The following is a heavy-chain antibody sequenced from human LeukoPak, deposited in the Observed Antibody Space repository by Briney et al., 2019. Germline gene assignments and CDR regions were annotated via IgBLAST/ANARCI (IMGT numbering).Heavy chain of an antibody. D-gene: IGHD3-22*01. CDR1: GGSFSGYY. CDR3: ARDGGYDSSGYHLLGLYYYGMDV. Sequence: SETLSLTCAVYGGSFSGYYWSRIRQPPGKRLEWIGEINHSGSTNYNPSLKSRVTISVDTSKNQFSLKLSSVTAADTAVYYCARDGGYDSSGYHLLGLYYYGMDVWGQGTSVTVSS. CDR2: INHSGST. J-gene: IGHJ6*02. V-gene: IGHV4-34*01.